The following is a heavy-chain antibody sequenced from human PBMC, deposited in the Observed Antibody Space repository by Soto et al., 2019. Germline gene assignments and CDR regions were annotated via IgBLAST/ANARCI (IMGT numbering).Heavy chain of an antibody. CDR2: IDPSDSHI. CDR1: EYSFTTYW. D-gene: IGHD3-10*01. Sequence: RGESLKISCAASEYSFTTYWVNWVRQNPVKGLEWMGRIDPSDSHIDYSPSFRGHVTISVGTSINTAYLHWNRLMTSDSAIYYCTRILRVAAVLKSPREPPLYYGMDVWGQGTTVTVSS. J-gene: IGHJ6*02. V-gene: IGHV5-10-1*01. CDR3: TRILRVAAVLKSPREPPLYYGMDV.